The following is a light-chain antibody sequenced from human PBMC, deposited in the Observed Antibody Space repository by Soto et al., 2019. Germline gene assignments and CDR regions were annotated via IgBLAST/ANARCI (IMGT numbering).Light chain of an antibody. CDR3: QQYNNWPPLT. CDR2: GAA. V-gene: IGKV3-15*01. Sequence: EIVMTQSPATLSVSPGERATLSCRASQSVSSNVAWYQQKPGQAPRIRIYGAATRATGIPARFSGSGSGTEFTLTISSLQSEDFAVYYCQQYNNWPPLTFGGGTKVEIK. J-gene: IGKJ4*01. CDR1: QSVSSN.